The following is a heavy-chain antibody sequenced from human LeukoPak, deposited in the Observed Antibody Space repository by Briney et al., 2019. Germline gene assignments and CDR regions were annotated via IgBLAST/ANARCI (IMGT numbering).Heavy chain of an antibody. D-gene: IGHD6-13*01. J-gene: IGHJ4*02. CDR1: GFTFSSYA. CDR2: ISGSGGST. CDR3: ASDSSGWYGFLYYFDY. V-gene: IGHV3-23*01. Sequence: GGSLRLSCAASGFTFSSYAMSWVRQAPGKGLEWVSAISGSGGSTYYADSVKGRFTISRDNSKNTLYLQMNSLRAEDTAVYYCASDSSGWYGFLYYFDYWGQGTLVTVSS.